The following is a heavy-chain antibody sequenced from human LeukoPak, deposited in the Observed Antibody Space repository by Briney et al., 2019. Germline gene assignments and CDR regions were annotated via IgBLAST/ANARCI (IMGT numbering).Heavy chain of an antibody. V-gene: IGHV4-30-4*01. J-gene: IGHJ4*02. CDR1: GGSISSGDYY. Sequence: SETLSLTCTVSGGSISSGDYYWSWIRQPPGRGLEWIGNIYYSGSTYYNPSLKSRLTISVDTSKNQFSLRLSSVTAADTAVYYCARDSRPLSGGSWHDYWGQGTLVTVSS. CDR3: ARDSRPLSGGSWHDY. CDR2: IYYSGST. D-gene: IGHD2-15*01.